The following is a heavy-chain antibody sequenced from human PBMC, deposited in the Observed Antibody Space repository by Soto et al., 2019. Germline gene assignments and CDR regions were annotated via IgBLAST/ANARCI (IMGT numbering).Heavy chain of an antibody. CDR1: GFTFSSYW. V-gene: IGHV3-74*01. J-gene: IGHJ4*02. CDR3: VILALGKFDF. Sequence: GGSLRLSCAASGFTFSSYWMHWVRQAPGKGLVWVSHINSDGSDTTYADSVKGRFTISRDNAKNMLYLQMNSLRAEDTALYYCVILALGKFDFWGQGTLVTVSS. D-gene: IGHD1-26*01. CDR2: INSDGSDT.